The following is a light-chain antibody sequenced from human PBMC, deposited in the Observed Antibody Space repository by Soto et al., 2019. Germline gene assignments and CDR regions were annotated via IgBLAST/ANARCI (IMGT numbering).Light chain of an antibody. CDR2: EDN. J-gene: IGLJ2*01. Sequence: QSALTQPASVSGSPGQSITISCTGTSSDVGSYHPVSWYQHHPGRAPELMIYEDNKRPSGVSIRFSGSKSGNTASLTISGLRAKDEADFYCSSYTSSSTLAVFGGGTK. CDR1: SSDVGSYHP. CDR3: SSYTSSSTLAV. V-gene: IGLV2-14*02.